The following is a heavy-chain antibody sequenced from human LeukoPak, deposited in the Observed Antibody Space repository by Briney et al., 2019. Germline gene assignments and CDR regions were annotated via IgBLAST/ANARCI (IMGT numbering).Heavy chain of an antibody. CDR1: GFNFSQHS. Sequence: GGSLRLSCEASGFNFSQHSMGWVRLAPGKGLEWVSSITGGGTFTFYADSVKGRFTVSRDNANNLLFLQLHSLRADDTAIYYCVTGDNPDYTWENHRLDAFDIWGQGTMVTVSS. CDR2: ITGGGTFT. J-gene: IGHJ3*02. CDR3: VTGDNPDYTWENHRLDAFDI. D-gene: IGHD3-16*01. V-gene: IGHV3-21*01.